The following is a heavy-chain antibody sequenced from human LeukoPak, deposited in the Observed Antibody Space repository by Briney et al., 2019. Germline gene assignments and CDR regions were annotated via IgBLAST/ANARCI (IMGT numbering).Heavy chain of an antibody. CDR1: GGSFSGYY. Sequence: SETLSLTCAVYGGSFSGYYWSWIRQPPGKGLEWIGEINHSGSTNYNPSLKSRVTISVDTSKNQFSLKLSSVTAADMAVYYCARGGWTYYYGMDVWGQGTTVTVSS. D-gene: IGHD3/OR15-3a*01. J-gene: IGHJ6*02. CDR3: ARGGWTYYYGMDV. CDR2: INHSGST. V-gene: IGHV4-34*01.